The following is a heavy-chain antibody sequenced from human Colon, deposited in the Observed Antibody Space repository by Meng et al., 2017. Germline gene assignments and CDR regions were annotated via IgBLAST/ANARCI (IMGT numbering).Heavy chain of an antibody. J-gene: IGHJ4*02. D-gene: IGHD3-10*01. CDR3: ARFYGSGTFEVHDY. V-gene: IGHV4-4*02. Sequence: QLPGPGPGLVKPSGTLSLTCAAPGGSISSSNWWSWVRQPPGKGLEWIGEIYHSGSTNYNPSLKSRVTISVDKSKNQFSLKLSSVTAADTAVYYCARFYGSGTFEVHDYWGQGTLVTVSS. CDR1: GGSISSSNW. CDR2: IYHSGST.